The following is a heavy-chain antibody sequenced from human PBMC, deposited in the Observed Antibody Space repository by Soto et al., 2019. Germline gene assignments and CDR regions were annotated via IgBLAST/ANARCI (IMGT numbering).Heavy chain of an antibody. CDR1: DGSIRSSGYY. CDR2: IYYSGST. V-gene: IGHV4-39*02. D-gene: IGHD5-18*01. CDR3: ARGAGFSYASTWFDI. J-gene: IGHJ5*02. Sequence: LVTLSLTCTVSDGSIRSSGYYWGRIRQPPGKGLEWIGSIYYSGSTYYNPSLKSRVTISVDTSKNHFSLQLTSVTAADTAVYYCARGAGFSYASTWFDIWGQGTLVTGSS.